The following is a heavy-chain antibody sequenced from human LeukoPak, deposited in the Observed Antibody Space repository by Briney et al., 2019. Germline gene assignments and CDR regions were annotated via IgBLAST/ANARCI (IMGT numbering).Heavy chain of an antibody. CDR1: GGTFSSYA. D-gene: IGHD2-15*01. Sequence: ASVKVSCKASGGTFSSYAISWVRQAPGQGLEWMGRIIPILGIANYAQKFQGRVTITADKSTSTAYMELSSLRSEDTAVYYCARAQVVVETFWDYWGQGTLVTVSS. CDR2: IIPILGIA. J-gene: IGHJ4*02. CDR3: ARAQVVVETFWDY. V-gene: IGHV1-69*04.